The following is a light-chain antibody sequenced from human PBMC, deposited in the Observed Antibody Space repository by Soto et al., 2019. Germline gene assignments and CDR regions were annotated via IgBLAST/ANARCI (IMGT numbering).Light chain of an antibody. V-gene: IGLV2-14*01. CDR3: SSYTTNTTL. CDR1: SSDVGGYNY. J-gene: IGLJ2*01. CDR2: DVS. Sequence: QSALTQPASVSGSPGQSITISCTGTSSDVGGYNYVSWYRQHPGKAPKLMIFDVSNRPSGVSNRFSGSKSGNTASLTISGLQTEDEAAYYCSSYTTNTTLFGGGTKVTVL.